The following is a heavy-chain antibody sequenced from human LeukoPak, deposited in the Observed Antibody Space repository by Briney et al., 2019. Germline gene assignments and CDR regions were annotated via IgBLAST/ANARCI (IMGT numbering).Heavy chain of an antibody. CDR3: ARNYDILTGPTPVY. V-gene: IGHV4-59*08. CDR2: IYYSGST. J-gene: IGHJ4*02. D-gene: IGHD3-9*01. Sequence: SETLSLTCTVSGGSISSYYWSWIRQPPGKGLEWIGYIYYSGSTNYNPSLKSRVTISVDTSKNQFSLKLSSVTAADTAVYYCARNYDILTGPTPVYWGQGALVTVSS. CDR1: GGSISSYY.